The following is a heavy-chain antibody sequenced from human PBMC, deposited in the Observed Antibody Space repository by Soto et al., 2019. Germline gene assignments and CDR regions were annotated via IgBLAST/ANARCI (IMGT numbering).Heavy chain of an antibody. CDR3: ARDLWLGESFRYYFDY. D-gene: IGHD3-10*01. J-gene: IGHJ4*01. V-gene: IGHV1-3*01. CDR2: INAGNGNT. CDR1: GYTFTGYA. Sequence: ASVKVSCKASGYTFTGYAMHWVRQAPGQRLEWMGWINAGNGNTKYSQKFQGRVTITRDTSASTAYMELSSLTSEDTALYYCARDLWLGESFRYYFDYWAQRTLVTVSS.